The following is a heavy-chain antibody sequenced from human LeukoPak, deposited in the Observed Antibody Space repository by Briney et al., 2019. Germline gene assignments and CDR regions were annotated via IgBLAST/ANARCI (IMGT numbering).Heavy chain of an antibody. CDR1: GGSISSYY. J-gene: IGHJ5*02. V-gene: IGHV4-59*08. CDR2: IYYRGST. CDR3: ARHSGITMVRGNLNWFDP. D-gene: IGHD3-10*01. Sequence: SETLSLTCTVSGGSISSYYWSWIRQTPGKGLEWIGYIYYRGSTNYNPSLKSRVTISVDTSKNQFPLKLSSVTAADTAVYYCARHSGITMVRGNLNWFDPWGQGTLVTVSS.